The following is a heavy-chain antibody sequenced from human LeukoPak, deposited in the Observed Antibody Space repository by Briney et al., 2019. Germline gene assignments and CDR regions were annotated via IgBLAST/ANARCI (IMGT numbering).Heavy chain of an antibody. D-gene: IGHD3-10*01. J-gene: IGHJ4*02. V-gene: IGHV3-15*01. Sequence: PGGSLRLSCAASGFTFSNAWMSWVRQAPGKGLEWVGRIKSKTDGGTTDYAAPVKGRFTISRDDSENTLYLQMNSLKTEDTAVYYCTTDAGVTKDGYFVYWGQGTLVTVSS. CDR3: TTDAGVTKDGYFVY. CDR1: GFTFSNAW. CDR2: IKSKTDGGTT.